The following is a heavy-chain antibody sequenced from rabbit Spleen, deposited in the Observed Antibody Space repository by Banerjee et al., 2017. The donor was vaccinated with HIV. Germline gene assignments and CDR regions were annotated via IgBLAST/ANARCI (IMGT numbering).Heavy chain of an antibody. V-gene: IGHV1S45*01. CDR1: GVSFSSNHY. Sequence: QEQLVESGGGLVKPGASLTLTCTASGVSFSSNHYMCWVRQAPGKGLEWIACIEGGSSAFSYFANWAKGRFTCSKTSSTTVTLQMTSLTAADTATYFCARDLTDVIGWNFGWWGPGTLVTVS. CDR2: IEGGSSAFS. CDR3: ARDLTDVIGWNFGW. D-gene: IGHD1-1*01. J-gene: IGHJ4*01.